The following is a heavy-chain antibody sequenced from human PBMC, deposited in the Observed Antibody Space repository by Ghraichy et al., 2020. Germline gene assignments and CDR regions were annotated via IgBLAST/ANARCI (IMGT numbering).Heavy chain of an antibody. Sequence: GGSLRLSCAASGFTFGSYAMHWVRQAPGKGLEWVAVISYDGSNEYYPDSVKGRFTISRDNSKKNLYLQMNSLRAEDTAVYYCAKGTVNYYGGYYYGMDVWGQGTTVTVSS. CDR2: ISYDGSNE. J-gene: IGHJ6*02. D-gene: IGHD3-10*01. CDR3: AKGTVNYYGGYYYGMDV. V-gene: IGHV3-30*18. CDR1: GFTFGSYA.